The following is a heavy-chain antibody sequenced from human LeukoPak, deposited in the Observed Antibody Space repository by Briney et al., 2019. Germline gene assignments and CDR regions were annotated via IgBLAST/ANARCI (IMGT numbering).Heavy chain of an antibody. Sequence: GGSLRLSCAASGFTFSSYEMNWVRQAPGKGLEWVSYVSSGGRTIYYADSVKGRFTISRDNAKNSLYLQMNSLRAEDAAVYYCARDNIPYYYDSSGYSRGIAFDIWGQGTMVTVSS. CDR3: ARDNIPYYYDSSGYSRGIAFDI. V-gene: IGHV3-48*03. D-gene: IGHD3-22*01. CDR2: VSSGGRTI. J-gene: IGHJ3*02. CDR1: GFTFSSYE.